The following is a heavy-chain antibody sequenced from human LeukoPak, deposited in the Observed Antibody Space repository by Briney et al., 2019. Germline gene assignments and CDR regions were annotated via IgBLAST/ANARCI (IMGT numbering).Heavy chain of an antibody. CDR3: ARSDYHGNSFDY. CDR1: GYTFNTHW. Sequence: GESPRISCKVSGYTFNTHWIGWVRQMPGKGLEWMGIIYPGDSDTKYSPSFQGQVTISADKSISTAYLQWSSLKASDTAMYYCARSDYHGNSFDYWGQGTLVTVSS. D-gene: IGHD4-23*01. V-gene: IGHV5-51*01. CDR2: IYPGDSDT. J-gene: IGHJ4*02.